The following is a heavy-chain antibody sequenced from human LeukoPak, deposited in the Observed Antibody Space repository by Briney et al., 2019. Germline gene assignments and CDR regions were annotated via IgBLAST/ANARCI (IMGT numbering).Heavy chain of an antibody. CDR3: ARKPYDDAFDI. V-gene: IGHV4-34*01. CDR2: INHSGRP. Sequence: PGTLSLTCAVYGGAFSGYYWGWIRQPPGRGLEWIGEINHSGRPNYNPSLKSRVTISVDTSKHQFSLKLSPVAAAYTAVYCCARKPYDDAFDIWGQGTMVTVSS. J-gene: IGHJ3*02. D-gene: IGHD3-3*01. CDR1: GGAFSGYY.